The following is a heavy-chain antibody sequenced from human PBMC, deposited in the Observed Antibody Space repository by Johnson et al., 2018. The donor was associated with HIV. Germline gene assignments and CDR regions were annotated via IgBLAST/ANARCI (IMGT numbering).Heavy chain of an antibody. CDR1: GFTFSSYA. D-gene: IGHD1-26*01. CDR2: IWFDGTNK. J-gene: IGHJ3*02. CDR3: AREGGALDAFDI. Sequence: QVQLVESGGGVVQPGRSLRLSCAASGFTFSSYAMHWVRQAPGKGLEWVAVIWFDGTNKYYADSVTGRFTISRDNSKNTLYLQMNSLRAEDTAVYYCAREGGALDAFDIWGQGTMVTVSS. V-gene: IGHV3-30*04.